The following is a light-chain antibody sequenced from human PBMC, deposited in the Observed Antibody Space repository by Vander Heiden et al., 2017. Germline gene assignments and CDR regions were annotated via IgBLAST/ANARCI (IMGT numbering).Light chain of an antibody. CDR3: QQYNSYPLT. CDR2: KAS. Sequence: TQTTQPPSTLSASVGDRVTITCRASQSISSWLAWYQQKPGKAPKLLIYKASSLESGVPSRFSGSGSGTEFTLTISSLQPDDFATYYCQQYNSYPLTFGPGTKVEIK. V-gene: IGKV1-5*03. J-gene: IGKJ3*01. CDR1: QSISSW.